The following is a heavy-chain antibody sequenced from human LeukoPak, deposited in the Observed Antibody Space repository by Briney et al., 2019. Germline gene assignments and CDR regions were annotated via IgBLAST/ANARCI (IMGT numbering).Heavy chain of an antibody. CDR3: ARELLNILTGPYAFDI. CDR1: GFTFSSYS. V-gene: IGHV3-21*01. J-gene: IGHJ3*02. Sequence: PGGSLRLSCAASGFTFSSYSMNWVRQAPGKGLEWVSSISSSSSYIYYADSVKGRFTISRDNAKNSLYLQMNSLRAEDTAVYYCARELLNILTGPYAFDIWGQGTMVTVSS. CDR2: ISSSSSYI. D-gene: IGHD3-9*01.